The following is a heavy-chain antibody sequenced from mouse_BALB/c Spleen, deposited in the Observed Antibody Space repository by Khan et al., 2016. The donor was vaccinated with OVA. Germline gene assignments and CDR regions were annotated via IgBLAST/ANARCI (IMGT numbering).Heavy chain of an antibody. CDR2: INTYTGEP. Sequence: QIQLVQSGPELKKPGETVKISCKASGYTFTNYGLNWVKQAPGKGLKWMGWINTYTGEPTYADDFKGRFAFSLDTSDSTAYLQINNLKNEDTATYFCTRPPYFTDVMVYWGQGTSVTVSS. CDR3: TRPPYFTDVMVY. D-gene: IGHD2-10*01. V-gene: IGHV9-3-1*01. CDR1: GYTFTNYG. J-gene: IGHJ4*01.